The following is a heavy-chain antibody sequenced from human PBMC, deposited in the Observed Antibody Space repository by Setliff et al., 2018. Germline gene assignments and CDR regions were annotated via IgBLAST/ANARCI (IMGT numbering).Heavy chain of an antibody. Sequence: PGGSLRLSCAASGFTFSSYRMHWVRQAPGKGLEWVAVIWDDGGNKYHADSVKGRFTISRDNSKNTLYLQMNSLRPEDTAVYYCARTCSGSGCYAGLESWGQGTPVTV. V-gene: IGHV3-33*08. J-gene: IGHJ4*02. CDR3: ARTCSGSGCYAGLES. CDR1: GFTFSSYR. D-gene: IGHD2-15*01. CDR2: IWDDGGNK.